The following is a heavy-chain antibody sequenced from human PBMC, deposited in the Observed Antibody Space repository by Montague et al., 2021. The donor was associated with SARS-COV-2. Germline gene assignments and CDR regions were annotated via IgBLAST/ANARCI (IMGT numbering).Heavy chain of an antibody. D-gene: IGHD1-26*01. CDR2: ISNDGSNK. V-gene: IGHV3-30*04. J-gene: IGHJ4*02. CDR3: AREGGSFHDGGYFDY. Sequence: SLSLSCAASGFYFSYAMHWVRQAPGKGLEWVALISNDGSNKHYADSVKGRFTISRDNSKSTLYLQVNSLRAEDTAVYYCAREGGSFHDGGYFDYWGQGSLVTVSS. CDR1: GFYFSYA.